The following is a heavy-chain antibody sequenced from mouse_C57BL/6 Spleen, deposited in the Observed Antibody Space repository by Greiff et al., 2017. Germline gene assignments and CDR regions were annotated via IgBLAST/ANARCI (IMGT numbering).Heavy chain of an antibody. D-gene: IGHD2-3*01. V-gene: IGHV1-76*01. Sequence: VQLQQSGAELVRPGASVKLSCKASGYTFTDYYINWVKQRPGQGLEWIARIYPGSGNTYYNEKFKGKATLTVDTSSSTAYMQLSSLTSEDSAVYYCARYDPGFAYWGQGTLVTVSA. J-gene: IGHJ3*01. CDR1: GYTFTDYY. CDR2: IYPGSGNT. CDR3: ARYDPGFAY.